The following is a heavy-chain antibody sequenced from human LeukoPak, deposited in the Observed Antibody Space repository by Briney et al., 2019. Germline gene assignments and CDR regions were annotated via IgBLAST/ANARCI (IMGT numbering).Heavy chain of an antibody. CDR1: GFTFTSYA. Sequence: GGSLRLSCAASGFTFTSYAMTWVRQAPGKGLVWVSVLRGSGDRTSYADSVKGRFTISRDNSKNTLYLQMNSLRAEDTAVYYCAKVHVTGTYSPWYFNLWGRGTLVTVSS. J-gene: IGHJ2*01. CDR2: LRGSGDRT. D-gene: IGHD2-21*01. V-gene: IGHV3-23*01. CDR3: AKVHVTGTYSPWYFNL.